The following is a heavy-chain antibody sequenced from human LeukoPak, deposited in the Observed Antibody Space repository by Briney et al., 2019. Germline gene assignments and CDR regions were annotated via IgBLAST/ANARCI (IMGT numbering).Heavy chain of an antibody. J-gene: IGHJ4*02. V-gene: IGHV3-21*01. Sequence: PGGSLRLSCAASGFTFSSYSMSWVRQAPGKGLEWVSSISSSGTNIYYADSLKGRFTISRDNAKNSLYLQMNSLRAEDTAVYYCASNWGSYPDCWGQGALVTVSS. CDR2: ISSSGTNI. D-gene: IGHD3-16*01. CDR3: ASNWGSYPDC. CDR1: GFTFSSYS.